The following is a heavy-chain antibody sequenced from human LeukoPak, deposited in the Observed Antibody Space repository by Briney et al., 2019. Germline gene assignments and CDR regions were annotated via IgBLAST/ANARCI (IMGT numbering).Heavy chain of an antibody. D-gene: IGHD6-13*01. CDR1: GFTFSTYA. CDR3: ARHPNSNWDY. Sequence: GGSLRLSCAASGFTFSTYAMSWVRQAPGKGLEWVSAIGGSGSGIYYADSVKGRFTISRDNSKNTLYLQMNSLRAEDTAVYYCARHPNSNWDYWGQGTLVTVSS. V-gene: IGHV3-23*01. J-gene: IGHJ4*02. CDR2: IGGSGSGI.